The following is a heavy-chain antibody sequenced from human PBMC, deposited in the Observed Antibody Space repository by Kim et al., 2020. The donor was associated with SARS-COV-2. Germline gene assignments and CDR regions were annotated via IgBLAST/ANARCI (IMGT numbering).Heavy chain of an antibody. J-gene: IGHJ4*02. D-gene: IGHD3-9*01. CDR1: GGSISSSSYY. Sequence: SETLSLTCTVSGGSISSSSYYWGWIRQPPGKGLEWIGSIYYSGSTYYNPSLKSRVSISVDTSKNQFSLKLSSVTAADTAVYYCARQAILTGYDNDFDYWGQGTLVTVSS. CDR2: IYYSGST. CDR3: ARQAILTGYDNDFDY. V-gene: IGHV4-39*01.